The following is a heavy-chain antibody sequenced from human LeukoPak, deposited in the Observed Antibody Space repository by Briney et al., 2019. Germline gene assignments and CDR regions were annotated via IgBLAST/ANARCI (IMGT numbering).Heavy chain of an antibody. CDR3: VKSAGKDGYRDVFDI. J-gene: IGHJ3*02. CDR2: ISYDGSNK. CDR1: GFTFSSYA. V-gene: IGHV3-30-3*01. Sequence: GGSLRLSCAASGFTFSSYAMHWVRQAPGKGLEWVAVISYDGSNKYYADSVKGRFTISRDNSKNTLYLQMNSLRAEDTAVYHCVKSAGKDGYRDVFDIWGQGTVVTVSS. D-gene: IGHD5-24*01.